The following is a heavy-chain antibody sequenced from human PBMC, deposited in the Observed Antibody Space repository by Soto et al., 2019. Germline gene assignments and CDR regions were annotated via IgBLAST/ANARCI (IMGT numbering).Heavy chain of an antibody. CDR2: IYHSGST. D-gene: IGHD4-4*01. J-gene: IGHJ6*02. Sequence: SETLSLTCAFSGGSIISGGYSWSWIRQPPGKGLEWIGYIYHSGSTYYNPSLKSRVTISVDRSKNQFSLKLSSVTAADTAVYYCARGRSTDYTGGMDVWGQGTTVTVSS. V-gene: IGHV4-30-2*01. CDR3: ARGRSTDYTGGMDV. CDR1: GGSIISGGYS.